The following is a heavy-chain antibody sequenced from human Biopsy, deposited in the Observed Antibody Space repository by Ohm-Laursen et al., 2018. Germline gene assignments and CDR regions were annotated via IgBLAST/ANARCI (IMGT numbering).Heavy chain of an antibody. V-gene: IGHV3-9*01. Sequence: SLRPSCAASGFNLGDYAMHWVRQVSGKGLEWVSGIKWNSGKIDYADSVKGRFTISRDNAKNSLYLHMNSLRTEDSAFYYCARDTGTMVRGVLYQWGQGTQVTVSS. J-gene: IGHJ4*02. CDR3: ARDTGTMVRGVLYQ. CDR1: GFNLGDYA. CDR2: IKWNSGKI. D-gene: IGHD3-10*01.